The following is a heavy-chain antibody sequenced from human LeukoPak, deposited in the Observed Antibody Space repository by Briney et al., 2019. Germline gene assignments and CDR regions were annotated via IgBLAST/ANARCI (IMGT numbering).Heavy chain of an antibody. CDR2: ISSSGSTI. V-gene: IGHV3-48*04. CDR1: GFTFSNYW. J-gene: IGHJ4*02. D-gene: IGHD6-13*01. CDR3: ARRPPYRAAAGYGY. Sequence: GGSLRLSCAASGFTFSNYWMTWVRQAPGKGLEWVSYISSSGSTIYYADSVKGRFTISRDNAKNSLYLQMNSLRAEDTAVYYCARRPPYRAAAGYGYWGQGTLVTVSS.